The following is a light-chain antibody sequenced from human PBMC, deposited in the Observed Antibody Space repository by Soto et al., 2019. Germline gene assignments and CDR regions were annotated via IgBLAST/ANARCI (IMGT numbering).Light chain of an antibody. V-gene: IGKV3-11*01. CDR1: QSVSSS. J-gene: IGKJ5*01. CDR2: DVS. CDR3: QHRATWPRVIT. Sequence: ENVLTQSPATLSLSPGERATLSCRASQSVSSSLAWFQQKPGQPPRLLMYDVSNRATAIPARFSGSGSGTDFTLPIISLAPEDVAVYYCQHRATWPRVITFCQGTRLEIK.